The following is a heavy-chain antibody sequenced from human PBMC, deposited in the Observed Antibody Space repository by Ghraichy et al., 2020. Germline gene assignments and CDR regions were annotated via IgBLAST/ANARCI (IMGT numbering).Heavy chain of an antibody. CDR1: GGSISSSNW. Sequence: SETLSLTCAVSGGSISSSNWWSWVRQPPGKGLEWIGEIYHSGSTNYNPSLKSRVTISVDKSKNQFSLKLSSVTAADTAVYYCGSGIVVVTAIKVSRYFDLWGRGTLVTVSS. CDR2: IYHSGST. V-gene: IGHV4-4*02. CDR3: GSGIVVVTAIKVSRYFDL. D-gene: IGHD2-21*02. J-gene: IGHJ2*01.